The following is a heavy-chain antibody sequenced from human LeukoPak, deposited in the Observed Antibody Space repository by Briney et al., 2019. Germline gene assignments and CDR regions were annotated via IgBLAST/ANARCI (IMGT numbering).Heavy chain of an antibody. CDR1: GGSINSGDYY. V-gene: IGHV4-34*01. D-gene: IGHD3-10*01. J-gene: IGHJ5*02. CDR3: ARRRYYGSGSLPLSWFDP. CDR2: INHSGST. Sequence: PSETLSLTCTVSGGSINSGDYYWSWIRQPPGKGLEWIGEINHSGSTNYNPSLKSRVTISVDTSKNQFSLKLSSVTAADTAVYYCARRRYYGSGSLPLSWFDPWGQGTLVTVSS.